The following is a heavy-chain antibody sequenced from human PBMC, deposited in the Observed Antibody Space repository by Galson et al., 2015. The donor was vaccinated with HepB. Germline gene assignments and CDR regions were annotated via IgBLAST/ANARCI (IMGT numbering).Heavy chain of an antibody. D-gene: IGHD6-19*01. CDR3: ARQGRRGIAVAGIGY. J-gene: IGHJ4*02. V-gene: IGHV5-10-1*01. CDR2: IDPSDSYT. Sequence: QSGAEVKKPGESLRISCKGSGSSFTSYWISWVRQMPGKGLEWMGRIDPSDSYTNYSPSSQGHVTISADKSISTAYLQWSSLKASDTAMYYCARQGRRGIAVAGIGYWGQGTLVTVSS. CDR1: GSSFTSYW.